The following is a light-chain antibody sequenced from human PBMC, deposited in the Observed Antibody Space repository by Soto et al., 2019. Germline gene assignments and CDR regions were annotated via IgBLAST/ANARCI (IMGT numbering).Light chain of an antibody. V-gene: IGKV1-5*03. J-gene: IGKJ1*01. CDR1: QSIRSW. CDR3: QQYNSYRT. Sequence: DIQMTQSPSTLSASVGDRVTITCRASQSIRSWLAWHQQKPGKAPKLLISKASSLESGVPSRFSGSGSGTEFTLTISSLQPDDFATYYCQQYNSYRTFGQGTKVEIK. CDR2: KAS.